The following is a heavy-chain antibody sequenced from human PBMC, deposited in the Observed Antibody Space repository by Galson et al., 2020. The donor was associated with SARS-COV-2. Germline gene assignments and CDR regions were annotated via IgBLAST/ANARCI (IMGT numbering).Heavy chain of an antibody. J-gene: IGHJ4*02. Sequence: VSGPTLVKPTETLTLTCTVSGFSLSNARMGVSWIRQPPGKALEWLAHIFSNDEKSYNTSLKSRLTISKDTSKSQVVLTMTNMDPVDTATYYCARNWPHSSGDYTYYFDYWGQGTLVTVSS. CDR1: GFSLSNARMG. CDR3: ARNWPHSSGDYTYYFDY. V-gene: IGHV2-26*01. CDR2: IFSNDEK. D-gene: IGHD3-22*01.